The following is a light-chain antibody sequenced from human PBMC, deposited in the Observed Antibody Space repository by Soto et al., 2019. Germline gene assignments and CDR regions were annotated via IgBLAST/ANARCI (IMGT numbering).Light chain of an antibody. CDR2: LNSDGSH. CDR3: QTWGTGIHVV. V-gene: IGLV4-69*01. CDR1: SGHSSYA. J-gene: IGLJ2*01. Sequence: QSVLTQSPSASASLGASVKLTCTLSSGHSSYAIAWHQQQPEKGPRYLMKLNSDGSHSKGDGIPDRFSGSSSGAERYLTIYSLHSEDEADYYCQTWGTGIHVVFGGGTKLTVL.